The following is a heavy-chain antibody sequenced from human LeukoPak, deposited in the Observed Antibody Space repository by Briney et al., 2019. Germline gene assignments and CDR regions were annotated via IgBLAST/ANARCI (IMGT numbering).Heavy chain of an antibody. Sequence: GRSLRLSCAASGFTLDSYGMHWVRQAPGKGLEWVAVIWYDGGNKYYADSVKGRFTISRDNSENTLFLQMNSLRAEDTAVYYCARDRRYGEGIDYWGQGTLVTVSS. J-gene: IGHJ4*02. D-gene: IGHD4-17*01. CDR2: IWYDGGNK. CDR1: GFTLDSYG. CDR3: ARDRRYGEGIDY. V-gene: IGHV3-33*01.